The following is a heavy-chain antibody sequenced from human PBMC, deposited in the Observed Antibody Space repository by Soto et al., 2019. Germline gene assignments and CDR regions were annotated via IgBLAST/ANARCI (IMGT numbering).Heavy chain of an antibody. CDR3: AYCGYYSSSWFPDY. J-gene: IGHJ4*02. Sequence: QITLKESGPSLVKPTQTLTLTCTFSGFSLTTNGVCVCWIRQSPGEALEWLALIYWDDDKRYSPSLTSRLTIAKDTYKKQVVLTMTNMDSVDTDTYSCAYCGYYSSSWFPDYWGQGTLVTVSS. CDR1: GFSLTTNGVC. CDR2: IYWDDDK. V-gene: IGHV2-5*02. D-gene: IGHD6-13*01.